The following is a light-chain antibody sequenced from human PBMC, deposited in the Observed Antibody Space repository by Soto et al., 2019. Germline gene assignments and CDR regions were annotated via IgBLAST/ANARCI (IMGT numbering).Light chain of an antibody. CDR1: SSDVGGYHY. Sequence: QSALTQPRSVSGSPGQSVTISCTGTSSDVGGYHYVSWYQHHPGKAPKLMIYDVARRPSGVPDRFSGSKSGNTASLTISGLQAEDEADYYCGSWDRSLRGWVFGGGTKVTVL. V-gene: IGLV2-11*01. J-gene: IGLJ3*02. CDR3: GSWDRSLRGWV. CDR2: DVA.